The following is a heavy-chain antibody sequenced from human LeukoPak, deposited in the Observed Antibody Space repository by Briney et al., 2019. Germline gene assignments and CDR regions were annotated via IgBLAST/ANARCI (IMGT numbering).Heavy chain of an antibody. V-gene: IGHV3-48*01. CDR3: AKTGRITMIVVVIDTFDY. CDR1: GFIFSSYH. D-gene: IGHD3-22*01. J-gene: IGHJ4*02. CDR2: LRSSSSTI. Sequence: GGSLRLSCAASGFIFSSYHMNWVRQAPGKGLEWVSYLRSSSSTIHYADSVKGRFTISRDNAKNSLYLQMNILRAEDTAVYYCAKTGRITMIVVVIDTFDYWGQGTLVTVSS.